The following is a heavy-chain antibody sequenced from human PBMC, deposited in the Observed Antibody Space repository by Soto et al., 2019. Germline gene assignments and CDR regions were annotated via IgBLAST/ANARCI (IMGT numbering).Heavy chain of an antibody. Sequence: GGSLRLSCAASGFTFISYWMHWVRQAPGKGLVWVSRLNSDGSATTYADSVKGRFTISRDNVKNTLYLQMNSLRAEDTAVYFCARDTQLWRLDSWGQGT. CDR1: GFTFISYW. J-gene: IGHJ4*02. CDR3: ARDTQLWRLDS. CDR2: LNSDGSAT. V-gene: IGHV3-74*01. D-gene: IGHD5-18*01.